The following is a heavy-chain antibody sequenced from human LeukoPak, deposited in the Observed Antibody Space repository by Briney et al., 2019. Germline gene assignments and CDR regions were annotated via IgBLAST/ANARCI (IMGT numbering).Heavy chain of an antibody. CDR1: GYTFTSYV. CDR3: ARVPPPTPGIADRGGFDY. CDR2: SSAYNGNT. J-gene: IGHJ4*02. Sequence: ASVNVSCKASGYTFTSYVMHGGRQAPGQRREGMGGSSAYNGNTHYAQKLQGRVTMTTDTSTSTAYMELKSLRSDDTAVYYCARVPPPTPGIADRGGFDYWGQGTLVTVSS. V-gene: IGHV1-18*01. D-gene: IGHD6-13*01.